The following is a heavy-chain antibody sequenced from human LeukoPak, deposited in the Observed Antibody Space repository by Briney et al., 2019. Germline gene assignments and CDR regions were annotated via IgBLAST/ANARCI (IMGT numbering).Heavy chain of an antibody. CDR2: INTNTGNP. Sequence: ASVKVSCKASGYSFSSYVINWVRQAPGQGLEWMGWINTNTGNPTYAQGFTGRFVFSLDTSVSTAYLQISSLKAEDTAVYYCAREDSRDWIGISYYYYGMDVWGQGTTVTVSS. D-gene: IGHD3/OR15-3a*01. CDR1: GYSFSSYV. CDR3: AREDSRDWIGISYYYYGMDV. J-gene: IGHJ6*02. V-gene: IGHV7-4-1*02.